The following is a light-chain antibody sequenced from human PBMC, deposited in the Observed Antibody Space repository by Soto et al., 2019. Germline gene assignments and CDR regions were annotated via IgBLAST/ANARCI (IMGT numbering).Light chain of an antibody. Sequence: DIQMTQSPSTLSASVGDRVTITCRASQSISSWLAWYQQKPGKAPKLLIYDASSLESGVPSRFSGSGYGTEFTLTISSLQPDDFATYYCQQYNSYSPVTFGGGTKVEIK. V-gene: IGKV1-5*01. CDR2: DAS. J-gene: IGKJ4*01. CDR1: QSISSW. CDR3: QQYNSYSPVT.